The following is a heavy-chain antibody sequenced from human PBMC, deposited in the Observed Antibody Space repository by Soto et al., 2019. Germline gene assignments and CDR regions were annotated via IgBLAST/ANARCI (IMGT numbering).Heavy chain of an antibody. J-gene: IGHJ4*02. CDR1: GYTFTSYD. Sequence: ASVKVSCKASGYTFTSYDINWVRQATGQGLEWMGWISAYNGNTNYAQKLQGRVTMTTDTSTSTAYMELRSLRSDDTAVYYCARVGYCSSTSCYVPPDWGQGTLVTVSS. CDR2: ISAYNGNT. D-gene: IGHD2-2*01. CDR3: ARVGYCSSTSCYVPPD. V-gene: IGHV1-18*01.